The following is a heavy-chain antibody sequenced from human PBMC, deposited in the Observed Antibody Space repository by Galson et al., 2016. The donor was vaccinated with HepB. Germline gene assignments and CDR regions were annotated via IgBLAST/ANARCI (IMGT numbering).Heavy chain of an antibody. V-gene: IGHV3-48*01. CDR1: GFTFSSFS. J-gene: IGHJ6*02. CDR3: ARGYLSSTSPCGRDV. D-gene: IGHD2-2*01. Sequence: SMRLSCAVSGFTFSSFSMNWVRQAPGKGLEWVSYISSSSDTIYYADSVKGRFTISRDNAKNSLYLQMNSLRGGDTAVYYCARGYLSSTSPCGRDVWGQGATVTVAS. CDR2: ISSSSDTI.